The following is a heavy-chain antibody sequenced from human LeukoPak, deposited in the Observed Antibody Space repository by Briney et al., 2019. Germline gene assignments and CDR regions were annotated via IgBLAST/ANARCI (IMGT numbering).Heavy chain of an antibody. V-gene: IGHV3-9*03. CDR2: ISWNSGSI. D-gene: IGHD4-17*01. CDR3: AKDYGDYASAFDI. Sequence: PGRSLRLSCAASGFTFDDYAMHWVRQAPGKGLEWVSGISWNSGSIGYADSVKGRFTISRDNAKNSLYLQMNSLRAEDMALYYCAKDYGDYASAFDIWGQGTMVTVSS. CDR1: GFTFDDYA. J-gene: IGHJ3*02.